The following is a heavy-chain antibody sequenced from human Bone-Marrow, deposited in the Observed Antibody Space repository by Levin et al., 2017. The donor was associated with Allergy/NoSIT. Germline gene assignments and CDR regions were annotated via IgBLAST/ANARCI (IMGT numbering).Heavy chain of an antibody. CDR1: GYKFADYW. CDR2: IYPGDSDT. CDR3: ARTGDWNTSPGWFDP. J-gene: IGHJ5*02. D-gene: IGHD1/OR15-1a*01. Sequence: GESLKISCKGSGYKFADYWIGWVRQTPGKGLEWMGIIYPGDSDTRYNPSFEGQVTMSADKSISTVYLQWTSLKASDTGIYYCARTGDWNTSPGWFDPWGQGTQVTVFS. V-gene: IGHV5-51*01.